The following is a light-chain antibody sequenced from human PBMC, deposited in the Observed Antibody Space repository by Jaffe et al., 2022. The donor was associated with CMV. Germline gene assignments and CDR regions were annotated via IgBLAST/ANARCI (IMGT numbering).Light chain of an antibody. CDR3: NQFTASPWT. CDR2: GAS. J-gene: IGKJ1*01. Sequence: EIVLTQSPGTLSLSPGERATLSCRASQSVDSSRLVWYQQKPGQPPRVLIYGASIRATGIPERFSGSGSGTDFTLTISGLEPEDFAVYYCNQFTASPWTFGQGTKVEIK. CDR1: QSVDSSR. V-gene: IGKV3-20*01.